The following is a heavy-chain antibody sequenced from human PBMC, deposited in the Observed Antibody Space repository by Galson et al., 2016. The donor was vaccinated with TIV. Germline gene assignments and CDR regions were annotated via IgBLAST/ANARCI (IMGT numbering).Heavy chain of an antibody. CDR1: GFTFRSHA. CDR3: ARETGCGGDCYYFDY. D-gene: IGHD2-21*02. J-gene: IGHJ4*02. Sequence: SLRLSCAASGFTFRSHAMHWVRQAPGKGLEWVEDISYDGINKYYADSVKGRFTVSRDNSKSTLYLQLNSLRTEDTAVYYCARETGCGGDCYYFDYWGQGTLVTVSS. CDR2: ISYDGINK. V-gene: IGHV3-30*01.